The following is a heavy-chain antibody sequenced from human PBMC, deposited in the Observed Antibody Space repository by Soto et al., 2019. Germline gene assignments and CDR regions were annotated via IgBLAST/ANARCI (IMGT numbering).Heavy chain of an antibody. CDR3: ERVGPSSGWTFAY. V-gene: IGHV1-46*01. Sequence: QVQLVQSGAEVKKPGASVKVSCKASGYTFTSYYIHWVRQAPGQGLEWMGRINPSDSRTTYAQNFQGRVTLTRDTSTSTVYMELSSLRSEDTPFYYCERVGPSSGWTFAYWGQGTLVTVSS. D-gene: IGHD6-19*01. CDR1: GYTFTSYY. CDR2: INPSDSRT. J-gene: IGHJ4*02.